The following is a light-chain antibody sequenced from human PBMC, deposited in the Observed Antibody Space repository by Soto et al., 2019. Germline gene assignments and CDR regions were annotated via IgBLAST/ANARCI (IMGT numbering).Light chain of an antibody. V-gene: IGLV1-36*01. CDR1: SSNIGNNA. Sequence: QAVVTQPPSVSEAPRQRVTISCSGSSSNIGNNAVNWYQQLPGKAPKLLIYYDDLLPSGVSDRFSGSKSGTSASLAISGLQSEDEADYYCAAWDDSLNGPEFGGGTKLTVL. CDR3: AAWDDSLNGPE. J-gene: IGLJ2*01. CDR2: YDD.